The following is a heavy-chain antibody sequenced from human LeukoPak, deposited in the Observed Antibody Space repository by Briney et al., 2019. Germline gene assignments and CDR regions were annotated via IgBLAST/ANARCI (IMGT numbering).Heavy chain of an antibody. Sequence: ASVKVSCKASLYTFTRYAMNWVRQAPGHGLEWMGWINTSTGNPTYAQGFTGRFVFSLDTSVSTAYLQMSSLKAEDTAVYYSARDHWNDGDDYGGQGTLVTVSS. CDR2: INTSTGNP. D-gene: IGHD1-1*01. J-gene: IGHJ4*02. CDR1: LYTFTRYA. V-gene: IGHV7-4-1*02. CDR3: ARDHWNDGDDY.